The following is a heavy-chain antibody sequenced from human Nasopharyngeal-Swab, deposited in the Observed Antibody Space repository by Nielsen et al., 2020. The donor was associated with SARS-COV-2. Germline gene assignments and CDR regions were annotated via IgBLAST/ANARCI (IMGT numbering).Heavy chain of an antibody. CDR3: ARDIGYSSGWHSKDV. D-gene: IGHD6-19*01. CDR1: GGSISSSNW. V-gene: IGHV4-4*02. Sequence: SETLSLTCAVSGGSISSSNWWSWVRQPPGKGLGWIGEIYHSGSTNYSPSLKSRVTISVDKSKNQFSLKLSSVTAADTAVYYCARDIGYSSGWHSKDVWGKGTTVTVSS. CDR2: IYHSGST. J-gene: IGHJ6*04.